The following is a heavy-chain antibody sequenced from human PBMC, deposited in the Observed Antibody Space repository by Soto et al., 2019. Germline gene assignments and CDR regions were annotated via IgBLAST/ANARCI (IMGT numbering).Heavy chain of an antibody. J-gene: IGHJ4*02. Sequence: QVQLQESGPGLVKPSETLSLTCTVSGGSISSYYWSWIRQPPGKGLEWIGYIYYSGSTNYNPPLKSRVTRSVETSKNQFCLKLSSVTAADTAVYYCARRYGGNFDYWGQGTLVSVSS. CDR1: GGSISSYY. D-gene: IGHD1-26*01. CDR3: ARRYGGNFDY. CDR2: IYYSGST. V-gene: IGHV4-59*01.